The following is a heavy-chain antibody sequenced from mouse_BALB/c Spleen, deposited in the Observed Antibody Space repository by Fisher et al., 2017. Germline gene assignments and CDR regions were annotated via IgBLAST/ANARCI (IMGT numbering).Heavy chain of an antibody. Sequence: KFKGKATLTVDKSSSTAYMELRSLTSEDSAVYYCARETTPMDYWGQGTSVTVSS. V-gene: IGHV1-26*01. CDR3: ARETTPMDY. D-gene: IGHD2-12*01. J-gene: IGHJ4*01.